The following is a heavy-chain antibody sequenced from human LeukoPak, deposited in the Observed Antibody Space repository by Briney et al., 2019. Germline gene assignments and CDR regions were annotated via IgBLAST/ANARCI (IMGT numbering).Heavy chain of an antibody. CDR2: INHSGST. CDR3: ARGETGGRFRPVYYYMDV. CDR1: GGSFSGYY. V-gene: IGHV4-34*01. J-gene: IGHJ6*03. D-gene: IGHD3-3*01. Sequence: ASETLSLTCAVYGGSFSGYYWSWIRQPPGKGLEWIGEINHSGSTNYNPSLKSRVTISVDTSKNQFSLKLSSVTAADTAVYYCARGETGGRFRPVYYYMDVWGKGTTVTVSS.